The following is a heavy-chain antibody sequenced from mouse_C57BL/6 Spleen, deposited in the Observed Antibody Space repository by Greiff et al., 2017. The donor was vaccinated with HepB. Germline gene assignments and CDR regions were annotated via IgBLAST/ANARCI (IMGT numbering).Heavy chain of an antibody. J-gene: IGHJ2*01. CDR3: ARGGTYDGFDY. V-gene: IGHV5-4*01. Sequence: EVQVVESGGGLVKPGGSLKLSCAASGFTFSSYAMSWVRQTPEKRLEWVATISDGGSYTYYPDNVKGRFTISRDNAKNNLYLQMSHLKSEDTAMYYCARGGTYDGFDYWGQGTTLTVSS. CDR2: ISDGGSYT. CDR1: GFTFSSYA. D-gene: IGHD2-3*01.